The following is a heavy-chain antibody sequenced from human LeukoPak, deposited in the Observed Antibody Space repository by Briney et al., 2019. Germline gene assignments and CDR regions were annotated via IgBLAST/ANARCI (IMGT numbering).Heavy chain of an antibody. Sequence: SETLSLTCTVSGGSISSYYWNWIRQPPGKGLEWIGYIYYSGSTNYSPSLKSRVTMSVDTSKNQFSLNLSSVTAADTAVYYCARGGMSAMVTYWGQGTLVTVSS. D-gene: IGHD5-18*01. J-gene: IGHJ4*02. CDR1: GGSISSYY. V-gene: IGHV4-59*01. CDR3: ARGGMSAMVTY. CDR2: IYYSGST.